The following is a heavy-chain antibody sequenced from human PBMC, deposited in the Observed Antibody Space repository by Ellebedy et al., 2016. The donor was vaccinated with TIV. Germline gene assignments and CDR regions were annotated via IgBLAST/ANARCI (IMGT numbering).Heavy chain of an antibody. Sequence: SETLSLXXTVPGGSISSYYWSWIRQPPGKGLEWIGYVYYTGSTNYNPSLKSRVTISVDTSKNQFSLKLSSVTAADSAVYYCVRSEGYAMDVWGQGTTVTVSS. CDR2: VYYTGST. CDR1: GGSISSYY. J-gene: IGHJ6*02. V-gene: IGHV4-59*01. CDR3: VRSEGYAMDV.